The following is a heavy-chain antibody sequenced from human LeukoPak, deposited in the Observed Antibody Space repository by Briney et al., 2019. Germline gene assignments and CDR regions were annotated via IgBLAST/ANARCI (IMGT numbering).Heavy chain of an antibody. CDR3: ARELWFGESPL. CDR2: IYYSGST. Sequence: PSETLSRTCTVSGGSISSYYWSWIRQPPGKGLEWIGYIYYSGSTNYNPSLKSRVTISVDTSKNQFSLKLSSVTAADTAVYYCARELWFGESPLWGQGTLVTVSS. CDR1: GGSISSYY. V-gene: IGHV4-59*01. J-gene: IGHJ4*02. D-gene: IGHD3-10*01.